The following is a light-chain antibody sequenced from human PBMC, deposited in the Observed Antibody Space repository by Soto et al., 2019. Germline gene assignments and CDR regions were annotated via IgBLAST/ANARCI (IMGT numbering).Light chain of an antibody. J-gene: IGKJ1*01. CDR1: QSISSSS. CDR2: GAS. CDR3: QQYDGSPRT. Sequence: EIVLTQSPGTLSLSSGERATLSCRARQSISSSSLAWYQQKPGQAPRLLIYGASSRATGIPDRFSGSGSGTDFTLTISRLEPEDFVVYHCQQYDGSPRTFGQGTKWIS. V-gene: IGKV3-20*01.